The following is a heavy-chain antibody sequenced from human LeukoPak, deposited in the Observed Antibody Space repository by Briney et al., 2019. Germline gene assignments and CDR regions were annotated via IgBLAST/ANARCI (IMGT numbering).Heavy chain of an antibody. CDR1: GYXFTSYG. CDR2: ISAYNGNT. Sequence: ASVKVSCKASGYXFTSYGISWVRQAPGQGLEWLGWISAYNGNTNYAQKLQGRVTMTTDTSTSTAYMELRSLRSDDTAVSYCARVRGYYDSSGPRDYWGQGTLVTVSS. V-gene: IGHV1-18*01. CDR3: ARVRGYYDSSGPRDY. J-gene: IGHJ4*02. D-gene: IGHD3-22*01.